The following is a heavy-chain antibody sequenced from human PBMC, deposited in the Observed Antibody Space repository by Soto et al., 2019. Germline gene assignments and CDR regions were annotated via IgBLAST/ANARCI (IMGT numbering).Heavy chain of an antibody. V-gene: IGHV3-7*01. D-gene: IGHD2-2*02. CDR1: GFTFSTYW. Sequence: AGGSLRLSCAASGFTFSTYWMTWFRQAPGKGLEWVADMNQDGGEKYYVDAVKGRFTISRDNAKTSLYLQMNSLRVEDTAVYYCARMHCSPSNCYTLYYGRDVWGQGTTVTAP. J-gene: IGHJ6*02. CDR3: ARMHCSPSNCYTLYYGRDV. CDR2: MNQDGGEK.